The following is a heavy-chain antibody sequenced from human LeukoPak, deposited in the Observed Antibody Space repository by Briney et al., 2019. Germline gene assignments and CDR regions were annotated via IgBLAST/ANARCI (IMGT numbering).Heavy chain of an antibody. CDR3: ARRAVAGPGGLRYYFDY. CDR1: GYSFTSYW. V-gene: IGHV5-51*01. J-gene: IGHJ4*02. D-gene: IGHD6-19*01. Sequence: GESLKISCKGSGYSFTSYWIGWVRQMPGKGLEWMGIIYPGDSYTRYSPSFQGQVTISADKSISTAYLQWSSLKASDTAMYYCARRAVAGPGGLRYYFDYWGQGTLVTVSS. CDR2: IYPGDSYT.